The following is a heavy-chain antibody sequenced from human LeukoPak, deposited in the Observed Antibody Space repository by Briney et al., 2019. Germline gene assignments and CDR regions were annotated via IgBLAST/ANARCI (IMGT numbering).Heavy chain of an antibody. J-gene: IGHJ4*01. CDR2: ISGSSGII. Sequence: GGSLRLSCAASGFTFNTYTMNWVRQAPGKGLEWVSYISGSSGIIDYADSVRGRFTISRDNAKNSLYLQMNSLRAEDTAVYYCARQSPHDESSGPAPVDYCAQGTLVNGSS. CDR1: GFTFNTYT. D-gene: IGHD3-22*01. V-gene: IGHV3-48*01. CDR3: ARQSPHDESSGPAPVDY.